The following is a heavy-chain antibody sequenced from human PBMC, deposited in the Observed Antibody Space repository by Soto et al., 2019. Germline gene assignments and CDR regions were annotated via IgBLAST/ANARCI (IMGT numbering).Heavy chain of an antibody. Sequence: SETLSLTCTVSGGSIGSAAYYWSWIRQHPGKGLEWIGYISHTGSTNYNPSLKSRVTMSVDTSKNQFSLNLTSLTAADTAIYYCARANWYSEYWGQGTLVTVSS. V-gene: IGHV4-61*08. CDR3: ARANWYSEY. CDR1: GGSIGSAAYY. CDR2: ISHTGST. J-gene: IGHJ4*02. D-gene: IGHD7-27*01.